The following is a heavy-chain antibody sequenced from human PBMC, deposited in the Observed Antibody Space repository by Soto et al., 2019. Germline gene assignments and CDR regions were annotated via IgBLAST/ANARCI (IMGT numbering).Heavy chain of an antibody. D-gene: IGHD6-6*01. J-gene: IGHJ4*02. Sequence: GGSLRLSCAASGFPFSDYYMSWIRQAPGKGLEWVSHITNSGSTKYYADSVKGRFTISRDNAKNSLFLQMNSLRAEDTAVYYCARTLAARFDYWGQGTPVTVS. CDR2: ITNSGSTK. V-gene: IGHV3-11*01. CDR1: GFPFSDYY. CDR3: ARTLAARFDY.